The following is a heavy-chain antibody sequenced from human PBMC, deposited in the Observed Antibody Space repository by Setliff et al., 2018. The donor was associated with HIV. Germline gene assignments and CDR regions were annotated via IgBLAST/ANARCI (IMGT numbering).Heavy chain of an antibody. CDR1: GDFFSSDYY. CDR2: FYETGYT. V-gene: IGHV4-38-2*02. J-gene: IGHJ1*01. D-gene: IGHD6-13*01. CDR3: ARVGTGYSSSWYFQYTEYFQH. Sequence: SETLSLTCTVSGDFFSSDYYWGWIRQSPGKGLEWIGSFYETGYTYYNPSLKSRVTISVDTSKNQFSLKLSSVTAADTAVYYCARVGTGYSSSWYFQYTEYFQHWGQGTLVTVSS.